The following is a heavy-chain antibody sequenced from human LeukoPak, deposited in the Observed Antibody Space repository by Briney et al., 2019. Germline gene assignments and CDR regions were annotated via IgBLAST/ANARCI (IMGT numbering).Heavy chain of an antibody. Sequence: GASVKVSCKTSGCTFTSYGISWVRQAPGQGLEWMGWISAYNGNTNYAQKLQGRVTMTTDTSTSTAYMELRSLRSDDTAVYYCARQLLGYCSGVTCSWFDPWGQGTLVTVSS. CDR1: GCTFTSYG. CDR2: ISAYNGNT. J-gene: IGHJ5*02. CDR3: ARQLLGYCSGVTCSWFDP. D-gene: IGHD2-15*01. V-gene: IGHV1-18*01.